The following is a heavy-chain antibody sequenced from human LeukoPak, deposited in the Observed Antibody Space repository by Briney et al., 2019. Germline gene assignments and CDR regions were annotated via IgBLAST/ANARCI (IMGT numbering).Heavy chain of an antibody. Sequence: ASVKVSCKASGYTFTSYYMHWVRQAPGQGLEWMGIINPSGGSTSYAQKFQGRVTMTRDTSTSTAYMELRSLRSDDTAVYYCARESFLSYYDSSGYSDYWGQGTLVTVSS. V-gene: IGHV1-46*01. CDR1: GYTFTSYY. J-gene: IGHJ4*02. D-gene: IGHD3-22*01. CDR2: INPSGGST. CDR3: ARESFLSYYDSSGYSDY.